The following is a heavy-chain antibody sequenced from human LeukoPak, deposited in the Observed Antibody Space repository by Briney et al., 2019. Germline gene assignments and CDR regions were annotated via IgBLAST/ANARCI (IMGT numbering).Heavy chain of an antibody. V-gene: IGHV3-30*03. CDR2: ISYDGSNK. J-gene: IGHJ6*02. CDR1: GFTFSSYG. Sequence: PGRSLRLSCAASGFTFSSYGMHWVRQAPGKGLEWVAVISYDGSNKYYADSVKGRFTISRDNSKNTLYLQMNSLRAEDTAVYYCARDATFRKDPSAWDIVATRDYYYYGMDVWGQGTTVTVSS. D-gene: IGHD5-12*01. CDR3: ARDATFRKDPSAWDIVATRDYYYYGMDV.